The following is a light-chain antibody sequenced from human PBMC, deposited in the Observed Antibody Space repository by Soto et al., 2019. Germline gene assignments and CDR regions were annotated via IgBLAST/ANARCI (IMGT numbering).Light chain of an antibody. CDR3: KSYAGSNTYV. V-gene: IGLV2-8*01. Sequence: LTQPPSASGSPGQSVTISCTGTKNDIGVYDFVSWYQHHPGKAPRLIIYEFVHRPAVGPDRFSGPKSGNTASLAVSALQAADEADYFWKSYAGSNTYVFGSGTKVTVL. J-gene: IGLJ1*01. CDR1: KNDIGVYDF. CDR2: EFV.